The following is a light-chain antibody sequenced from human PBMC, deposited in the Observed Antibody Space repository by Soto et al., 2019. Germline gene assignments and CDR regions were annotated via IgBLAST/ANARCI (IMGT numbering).Light chain of an antibody. CDR2: DAS. Sequence: EIVSTQSPGTLSLSPGERATLSCRATKSVVSNYLAWYQLKPGQAPRLLIYDASSRATGIPDRFSGSGSGTDFTLTISRLGPEDFAVYYCQQYGSIPWTFGQGTKVEIK. J-gene: IGKJ1*01. V-gene: IGKV3-20*01. CDR1: KSVVSNY. CDR3: QQYGSIPWT.